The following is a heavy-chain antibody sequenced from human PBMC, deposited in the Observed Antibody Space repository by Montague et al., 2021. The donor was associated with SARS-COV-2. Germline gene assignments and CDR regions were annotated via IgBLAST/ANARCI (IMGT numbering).Heavy chain of an antibody. Sequence: SETLSLTCTVSGGSISSYYWSWIRQPAGKGLEWIGRIYTSGSTNYNPSLKSRVTMSVDTSKNQLSLTLTSVTAADTAVYYCATQEDPSGWIPGPFDFWGQGTLLRVSS. CDR3: ATQEDPSGWIPGPFDF. D-gene: IGHD6-19*01. V-gene: IGHV4-4*07. J-gene: IGHJ4*02. CDR1: GGSISSYY. CDR2: IYTSGST.